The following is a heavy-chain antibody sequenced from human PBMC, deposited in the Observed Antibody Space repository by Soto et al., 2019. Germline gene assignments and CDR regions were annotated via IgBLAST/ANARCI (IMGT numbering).Heavy chain of an antibody. D-gene: IGHD2-15*01. Sequence: PGGSLRLSCAASRFTFSDYYMTWIRQAPGKGLEWVSYISSSGTGIYYPDSVKGRFTISRGNAKNSLYLQMSSLRAEDTAVYYCARAYSNAFDIWGQGTMVTVSS. CDR3: ARAYSNAFDI. J-gene: IGHJ3*02. V-gene: IGHV3-11*01. CDR1: RFTFSDYY. CDR2: ISSSGTGI.